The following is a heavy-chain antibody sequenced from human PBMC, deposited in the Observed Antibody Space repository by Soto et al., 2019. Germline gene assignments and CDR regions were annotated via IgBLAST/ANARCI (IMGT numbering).Heavy chain of an antibody. CDR2: IYHSGST. CDR1: GYSISSGYY. CDR3: ASDRESLFTYYYDSSGYRGYFDY. D-gene: IGHD3-22*01. V-gene: IGHV4-38-2*01. J-gene: IGHJ4*02. Sequence: PSETLSLTRAVSGYSISSGYYWGWIRQPPGKGLEWIGSIYHSGSTYYNPSLKSRVTISVDTSKNQFSLKLSSVTAADTAVYYCASDRESLFTYYYDSSGYRGYFDYWDQGTLVTVSS.